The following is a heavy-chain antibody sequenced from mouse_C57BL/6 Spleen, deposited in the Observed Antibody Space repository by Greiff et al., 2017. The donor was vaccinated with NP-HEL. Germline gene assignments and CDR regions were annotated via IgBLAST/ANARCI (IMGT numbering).Heavy chain of an antibody. CDR2: IYPGSGNT. Sequence: VQVVESGAELVRPGASVKLSCKASGYTFTDYYINWVKQRPGQGLEWIARIYPGSGNTYYNEKFKGKATLTAEKSSSTAYMQLSSLTSEDSAVYFCARDDGYYSAWFAYWGQGTLVTVSA. J-gene: IGHJ3*01. CDR1: GYTFTDYY. CDR3: ARDDGYYSAWFAY. D-gene: IGHD2-3*01. V-gene: IGHV1-76*01.